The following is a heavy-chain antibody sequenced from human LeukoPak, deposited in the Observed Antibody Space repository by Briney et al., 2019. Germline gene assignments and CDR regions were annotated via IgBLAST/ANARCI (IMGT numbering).Heavy chain of an antibody. V-gene: IGHV3-30*04. D-gene: IGHD3-10*01. CDR2: ISYDGSNK. CDR1: GFTFSSYA. J-gene: IGHJ6*03. Sequence: GRSLRPSCAASGFTFSSYAMHWVRQAPGKGLEWVAVISYDGSNKYYADSVKGRFTISRDNSKNTLYLQMNSLRAEDTAVYYCAKDGLGGFGDYMDVWGKGTTVTISS. CDR3: AKDGLGGFGDYMDV.